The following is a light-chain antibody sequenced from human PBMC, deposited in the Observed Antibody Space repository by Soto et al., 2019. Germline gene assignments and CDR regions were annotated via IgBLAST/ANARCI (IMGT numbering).Light chain of an antibody. CDR1: SSDVGSYDY. CDR3: SSFTSSNTWV. V-gene: IGLV2-14*01. Sequence: QSALTQPASVSASPGQSITISCTGTSSDVGSYDYVSWFQQHPGKAPKVLIYEVADRPSGVSDRFSGSKSGNTASLTISGLQTEDEGDYYCSSFTSSNTWVFGGGTKLTV. J-gene: IGLJ3*02. CDR2: EVA.